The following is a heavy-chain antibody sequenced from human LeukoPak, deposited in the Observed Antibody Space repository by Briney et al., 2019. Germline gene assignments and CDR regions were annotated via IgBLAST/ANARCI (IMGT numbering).Heavy chain of an antibody. CDR3: AKDLGSRRGYSYGPPDY. Sequence: GGPLRLSCAASGFTFSSYAMSWVRHAPGKGLEWVSAISGSGGSTYYADSVKGRFTISRDNSKNTLYLQMNSLRAEDTAVYYCAKDLGSRRGYSYGPPDYWGQGTLVTVSS. J-gene: IGHJ4*02. CDR2: ISGSGGST. D-gene: IGHD5-18*01. CDR1: GFTFSSYA. V-gene: IGHV3-23*01.